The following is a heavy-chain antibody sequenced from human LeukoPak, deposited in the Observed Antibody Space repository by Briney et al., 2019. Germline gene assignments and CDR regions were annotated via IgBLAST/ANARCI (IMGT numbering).Heavy chain of an antibody. J-gene: IGHJ6*03. CDR1: GYTFTSYD. CDR3: ARFSDDILTGYPFDPSGYYYMDV. D-gene: IGHD3-9*01. Sequence: GASVKVSCKASGYTFTSYDINWVRQATGQGLEWMGWMNPNSGNTGYAQKFQGRVTITRNTSISTAYMELSSLRSEDTAVYYCARFSDDILTGYPFDPSGYYYMDVWGKGTTVTVSS. CDR2: MNPNSGNT. V-gene: IGHV1-8*03.